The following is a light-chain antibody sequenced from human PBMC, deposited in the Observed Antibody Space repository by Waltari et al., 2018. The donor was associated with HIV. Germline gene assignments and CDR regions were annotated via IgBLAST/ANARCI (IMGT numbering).Light chain of an antibody. CDR1: HSLVYSDGNTY. J-gene: IGKJ1*01. Sequence: DVVMTQSPLSLPVTLGQPASMSCRSSHSLVYSDGNTYLSWFQQRPGQSPRRLISKVSNRDSGGPDRFSGSGSGTEFTLKISRVEAEDVGVYYCMQGNYWPVTYGQGTKVEIK. CDR2: KVS. V-gene: IGKV2-30*01. CDR3: MQGNYWPVT.